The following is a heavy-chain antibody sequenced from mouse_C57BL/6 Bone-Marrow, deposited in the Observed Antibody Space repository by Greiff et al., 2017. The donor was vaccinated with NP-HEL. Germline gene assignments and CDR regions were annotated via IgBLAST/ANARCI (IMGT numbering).Heavy chain of an antibody. Sequence: VQLQQSGPELVKPGASVKISCKASGYTFTDYYMNWVKQSHGKSLEWIGDINPNNGGTSYNQKFKGKATFTADTSSNTAYMQLSSLTTEDSAIYYCAREGWYAMDYWGQGTSVTVSS. CDR2: INPNNGGT. CDR1: GYTFTDYY. J-gene: IGHJ4*01. CDR3: AREGWYAMDY. D-gene: IGHD1-1*02. V-gene: IGHV1-26*01.